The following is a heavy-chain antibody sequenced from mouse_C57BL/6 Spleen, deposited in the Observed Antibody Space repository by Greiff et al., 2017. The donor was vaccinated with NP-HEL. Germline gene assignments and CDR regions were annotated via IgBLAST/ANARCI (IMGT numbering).Heavy chain of an antibody. CDR2: INPNNGGT. D-gene: IGHD3-2*02. Sequence: EVQLQQSGPELVKPGASVKIPCKASGYTFTDYNMDWVKQSHGKSLEWIGDINPNNGGTIYNQKFKGKATLTVDKSSSTAYMQLSSLTSEDSAVYYCARSGQLRSAWFAYWGQGTLVTVSA. J-gene: IGHJ3*01. CDR1: GYTFTDYN. CDR3: ARSGQLRSAWFAY. V-gene: IGHV1-18*01.